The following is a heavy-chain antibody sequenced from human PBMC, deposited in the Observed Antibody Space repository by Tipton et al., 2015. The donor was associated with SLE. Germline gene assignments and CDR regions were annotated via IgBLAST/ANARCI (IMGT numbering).Heavy chain of an antibody. Sequence: GSLRLSCAASGFTFDDYTMHWVRQAPGKGLEWVSLISWDGGSTYYADSVKGRFTISRDNSKNSLYLQMNSLRIEDSALYYCTKEHSSGWPNLASWGQGTMVNVSS. CDR3: TKEHSSGWPNLAS. CDR1: GFTFDDYT. CDR2: ISWDGGST. V-gene: IGHV3-43*01. J-gene: IGHJ5*02. D-gene: IGHD6-19*01.